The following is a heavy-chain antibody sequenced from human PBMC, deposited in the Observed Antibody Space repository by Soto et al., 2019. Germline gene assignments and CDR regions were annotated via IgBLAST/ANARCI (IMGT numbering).Heavy chain of an antibody. CDR2: ISAYNGNT. J-gene: IGHJ6*02. Sequence: ASVKVSCKASGYTFTSYGISWVRQAPGQGLEWMGWISAYNGNTNYAQKLQGRVTMTTDTSTSTAYMELRSLRSDDTAVYYCARVWWDYYYYGMDVWGQGTTVTVSS. CDR1: GYTFTSYG. D-gene: IGHD2-15*01. CDR3: ARVWWDYYYYGMDV. V-gene: IGHV1-18*01.